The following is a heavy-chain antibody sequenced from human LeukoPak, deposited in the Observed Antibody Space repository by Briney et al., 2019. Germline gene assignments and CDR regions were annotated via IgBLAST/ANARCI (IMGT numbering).Heavy chain of an antibody. CDR2: MYSGGSK. Sequence: GGSLRLSCEASGLIDSDNFMSWVRQPPGKGLEWVSVMYSGGSKYYADSVKGRFTISRDNSENTVYLQMNRLRSDDTAVYYCFVGPHPYDSGDWPPNWGQGTLVTVSS. D-gene: IGHD3-10*01. CDR1: GLIDSDNF. J-gene: IGHJ4*02. CDR3: FVGPHPYDSGDWPPN. V-gene: IGHV3-66*01.